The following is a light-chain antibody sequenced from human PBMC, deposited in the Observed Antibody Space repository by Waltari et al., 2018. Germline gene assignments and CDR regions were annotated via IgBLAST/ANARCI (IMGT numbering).Light chain of an antibody. V-gene: IGLV1-40*01. CDR3: QSYDYSLSEV. CDR1: SSNIGGGYD. Sequence: QSVLTQPPSVSGAPGQRVTISCSGGSSNIGGGYDVHWYQQLPGRAPKHLIYGNNNRPSGVPGRFAGSKSGTSASLAITGLQAEDEADYYCQSYDYSLSEVFGTGTKLTVL. CDR2: GNN. J-gene: IGLJ1*01.